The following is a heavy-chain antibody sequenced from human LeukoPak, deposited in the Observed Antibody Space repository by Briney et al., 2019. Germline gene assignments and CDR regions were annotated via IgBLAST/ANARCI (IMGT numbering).Heavy chain of an antibody. D-gene: IGHD3-10*01. Sequence: GGSLRLSCGVSGITLSNYGMSWVRQAPGKGLEWVAGISDSGGRTNYADSVKGRFTISRDSPKNTLYLQMNSLRVEDTAVYFCAKRGVVIRVVLVGFHKEAYYFDSWGQGALVTVSS. CDR3: AKRGVVIRVVLVGFHKEAYYFDS. V-gene: IGHV3-23*01. CDR2: ISDSGGRT. CDR1: GITLSNYG. J-gene: IGHJ4*02.